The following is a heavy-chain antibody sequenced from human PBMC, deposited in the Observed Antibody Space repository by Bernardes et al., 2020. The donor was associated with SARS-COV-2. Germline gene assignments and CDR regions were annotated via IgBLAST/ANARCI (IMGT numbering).Heavy chain of an antibody. CDR3: ARRAKGSGNYYNWFDS. CDR2: IYPGDSDT. CDR1: GYSFTTYW. V-gene: IGHV5-51*01. Sequence: GESLKISCKGSGYSFTTYWIAWVRQTPGKGLEWMGIIYPGDSDTRYSPSFQGQVTISADKSTNTAYLQWSSLKASDSAIYYCARRAKGSGNYYNWFDSWGQGTLVTVSS. J-gene: IGHJ5*01. D-gene: IGHD3-10*01.